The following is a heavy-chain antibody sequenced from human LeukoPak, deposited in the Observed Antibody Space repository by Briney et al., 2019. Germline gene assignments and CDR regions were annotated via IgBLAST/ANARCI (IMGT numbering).Heavy chain of an antibody. CDR2: INHSGST. CDR1: GASFSGYF. CDR3: ARDSGGGGGARYSSSWHWFDP. D-gene: IGHD6-13*01. V-gene: IGHV4-34*01. Sequence: SETLSLTCAVYGASFSGYFWNWIRQPPGKGLEWIGEINHSGSTNYNPSLKGRVTISVDKSKNQFSLKLSSVTAADTAVYYCARDSGGGGGARYSSSWHWFDPWGQGTLVTVSS. J-gene: IGHJ5*02.